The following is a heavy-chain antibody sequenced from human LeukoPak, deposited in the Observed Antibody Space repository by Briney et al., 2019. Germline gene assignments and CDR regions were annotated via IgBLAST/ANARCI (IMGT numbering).Heavy chain of an antibody. CDR1: GGTFTTFA. CDR2: IVPIFGKS. D-gene: IGHD6-19*01. CDR3: ARESLAGTWPSDY. V-gene: IGHV1-69*13. J-gene: IGHJ4*02. Sequence: ASVKVSCKASGGTFTTFAIRWMRQAPGQGLQWVGAIVPIFGKSHYAQKLQGRLTITADESTNTAFMELARLTADDTAVYYCARESLAGTWPSDYWGQGTLVTVSS.